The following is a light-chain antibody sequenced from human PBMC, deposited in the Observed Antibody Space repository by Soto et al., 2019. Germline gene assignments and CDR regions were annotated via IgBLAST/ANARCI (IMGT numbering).Light chain of an antibody. CDR1: QGISSY. J-gene: IGKJ4*01. CDR2: AAS. V-gene: IGKV1-9*01. Sequence: DIQLTQSPSFLSASVGDRVTITCRASQGISSYLAWYQQKPGKAPKLLIYAASTLQSGVPSTFSGSGSGTEFTLTINTLQPADFATYYCQQVNSYPFTFGGGTKVDIK. CDR3: QQVNSYPFT.